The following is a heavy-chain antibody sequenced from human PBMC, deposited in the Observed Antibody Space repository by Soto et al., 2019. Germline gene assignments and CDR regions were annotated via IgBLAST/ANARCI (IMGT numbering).Heavy chain of an antibody. D-gene: IGHD5-12*01. J-gene: IGHJ5*02. CDR3: ARAISGYVT. V-gene: IGHV1-3*04. Sequence: QVQLVQSGAEVKKPGASVKVSCKASGITSTTYAIHWVRKAPGQGLEWMGWINTGNGNTRYSQRFLGRVSLTTDTSASTASMDLSSLTSEDTAVYYCARAISGYVTWGQGTLITVSS. CDR1: GITSTTYA. CDR2: INTGNGNT.